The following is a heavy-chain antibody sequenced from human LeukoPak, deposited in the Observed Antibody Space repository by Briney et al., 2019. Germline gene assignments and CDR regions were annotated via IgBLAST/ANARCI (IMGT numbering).Heavy chain of an antibody. Sequence: GGSLRLSCAASGFTFSSYGMHWVRPAPGKGLEWVAFIRYDGSNKYYADSVKGRFTISRDNSKNTLYLQMNSLRAEDTAVYYCAYSYDSSGCIDYWGQGTLVTVSS. CDR1: GFTFSSYG. J-gene: IGHJ4*02. D-gene: IGHD3-22*01. CDR2: IRYDGSNK. V-gene: IGHV3-30*02. CDR3: AYSYDSSGCIDY.